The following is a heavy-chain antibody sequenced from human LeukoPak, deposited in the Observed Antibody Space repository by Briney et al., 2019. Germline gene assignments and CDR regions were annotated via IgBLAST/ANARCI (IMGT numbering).Heavy chain of an antibody. CDR2: ISSSSSAR. CDR3: ARMSGSRLPGY. CDR1: GFTFSNHS. V-gene: IGHV3-48*01. J-gene: IGHJ4*02. D-gene: IGHD3-3*01. Sequence: PAGGSLRLSCAASGFTFSNHSMNWVRQVPGKGLEWISYISSSSSARYYAGSVKGRFTISRDDAGNSLYLQMNSLRAEDTAIYYCARMSGSRLPGYWGQGALVTVSS.